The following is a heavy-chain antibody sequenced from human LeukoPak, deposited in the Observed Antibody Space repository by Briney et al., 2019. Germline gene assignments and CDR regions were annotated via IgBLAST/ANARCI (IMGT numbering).Heavy chain of an antibody. J-gene: IGHJ4*02. CDR1: GFTFDEYA. Sequence: GGSLRLSCAASGFTFDEYAMHWVRQAPGKGLEWVSAISGSGGSTYYADSVKGRFTISRDNSKNTLYLQMNSLRAEDTAVYYCAKEPQHGSWYFDYWGQGTLVTVSS. D-gene: IGHD2-2*01. CDR3: AKEPQHGSWYFDY. CDR2: ISGSGGST. V-gene: IGHV3-23*01.